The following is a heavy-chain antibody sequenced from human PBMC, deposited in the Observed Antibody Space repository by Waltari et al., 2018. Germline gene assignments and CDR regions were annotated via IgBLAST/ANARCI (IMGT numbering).Heavy chain of an antibody. J-gene: IGHJ4*02. CDR2: ISGSGDRT. CDR3: AKGANPQHPYHFEN. CDR1: GFTFSRSA. Sequence: EVQLLESGGGLVQPGGSLRLSCAASGFTFSRSAMSWVRQAPGEGLGWGAGISGSGDRTDDADSVKGRFTISRDNSKNTLSLQMNSLRVEDTAIYYCAKGANPQHPYHFENWGQGTLVTVSS. V-gene: IGHV3-23*01.